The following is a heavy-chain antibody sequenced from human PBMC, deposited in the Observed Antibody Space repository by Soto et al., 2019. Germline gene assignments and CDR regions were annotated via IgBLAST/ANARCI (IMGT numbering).Heavy chain of an antibody. CDR2: ISYDGSNK. J-gene: IGHJ4*02. CDR1: GFIFSSYG. D-gene: IGHD2-2*01. CDR3: ARDYCSGTTCYEFDY. Sequence: HPGGSLRLSCAASGFIFSSYGMHWVRQAPGKGLEWVAVISYDGSNKYYADSVKGRFTISRDNSKNTLYLQMNSLKASDTAMYFCARDYCSGTTCYEFDYWGQGTQVTVSS. V-gene: IGHV3-30*03.